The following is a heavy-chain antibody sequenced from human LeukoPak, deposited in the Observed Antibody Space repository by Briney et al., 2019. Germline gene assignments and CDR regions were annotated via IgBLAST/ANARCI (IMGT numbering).Heavy chain of an antibody. CDR3: VRGGGYSHGYVGYYGLDV. CDR1: GFIFSTYG. Sequence: GGSLRLSCVASGFIFSTYGMYWVRQAPGKGLEGVAVMWYDGSNEYYGDSVKGRFIISRDNSKNTLYLQMNSLRAEDTAVYYCVRGGGYSHGYVGYYGLDVWGQGTTVTVSS. V-gene: IGHV3-33*07. J-gene: IGHJ6*02. D-gene: IGHD3-16*01. CDR2: MWYDGSNE.